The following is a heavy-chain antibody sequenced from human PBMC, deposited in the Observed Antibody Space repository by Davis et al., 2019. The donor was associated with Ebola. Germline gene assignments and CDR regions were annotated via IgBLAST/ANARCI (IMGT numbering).Heavy chain of an antibody. Sequence: PGGSLRLSCAASGFTFNKYWMHWVRQAPGKGLVYVSRISGDGSIPTYADSVKGRFTISRDNTKNTLYLQMYSLRAEDTAVYYCARGERTVTTPLAYWGQGALVTVSS. D-gene: IGHD4-11*01. CDR2: ISGDGSIP. J-gene: IGHJ4*02. CDR3: ARGERTVTTPLAY. V-gene: IGHV3-74*01. CDR1: GFTFNKYW.